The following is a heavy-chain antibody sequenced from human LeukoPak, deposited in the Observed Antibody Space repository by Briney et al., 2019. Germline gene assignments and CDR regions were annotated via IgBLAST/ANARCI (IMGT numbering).Heavy chain of an antibody. Sequence: SETLSLTCTVSGGSISSYYWSWIRQPPGKGLEWIGYIYYSGSINYNPSLKSRVTISVDTSKNQFSLKLSSVTAADTAVYYCAREGEMATINWGQGTLVTVSS. J-gene: IGHJ4*02. CDR1: GGSISSYY. V-gene: IGHV4-59*01. D-gene: IGHD5-24*01. CDR2: IYYSGSI. CDR3: AREGEMATIN.